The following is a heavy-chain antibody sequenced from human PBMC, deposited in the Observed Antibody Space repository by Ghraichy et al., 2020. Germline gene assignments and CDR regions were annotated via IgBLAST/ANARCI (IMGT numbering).Heavy chain of an antibody. CDR1: GGSIITTTYY. CDR3: AAGNSTDP. J-gene: IGHJ5*02. V-gene: IGHV4-39*01. D-gene: IGHD6-13*01. CDR2: FYYTGST. Sequence: SETLSLTCSVSGGSIITTTYYWDWFRQAPGKGLEWIGSFYYTGSTYYNPSLKSRVTISVDTSKNQFSLKMSSVTAADTAVYYCAAGNSTDPWGQGILVTVSS.